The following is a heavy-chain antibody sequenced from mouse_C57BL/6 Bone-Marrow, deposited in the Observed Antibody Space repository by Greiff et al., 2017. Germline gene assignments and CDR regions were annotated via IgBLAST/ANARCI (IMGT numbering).Heavy chain of an antibody. CDR1: GFSLTSYG. CDR3: AKKRDGYPYYAMDY. CDR2: IWSGGST. Sequence: QVQLQQSGPGLVQPSQSLSITCTVSGFSLTSYGVHWVRQPPGKGLEWLGVIWSGGSTDYNAAFISRLSISKDNSKSQVFFKMNSLQADDTAIYYCAKKRDGYPYYAMDYWGQGTSVTVSS. V-gene: IGHV2-4*01. J-gene: IGHJ4*01. D-gene: IGHD2-3*01.